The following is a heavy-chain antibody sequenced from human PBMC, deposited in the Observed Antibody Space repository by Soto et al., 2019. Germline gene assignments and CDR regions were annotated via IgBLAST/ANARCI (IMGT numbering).Heavy chain of an antibody. CDR1: GFTFSSYG. CDR2: ISYDGSNK. Sequence: PGGSLRLSCAASGFTFSSYGMHWVRQTPGKGLEWVAVISYDGSNKYYADSVKGRFTISRDNSKNTLYLQMNSLRAEDTAVYYCAKAMGGYYYDSSGYSSCYGMDVWGQGTTVTVSS. D-gene: IGHD3-22*01. V-gene: IGHV3-30*18. CDR3: AKAMGGYYYDSSGYSSCYGMDV. J-gene: IGHJ6*02.